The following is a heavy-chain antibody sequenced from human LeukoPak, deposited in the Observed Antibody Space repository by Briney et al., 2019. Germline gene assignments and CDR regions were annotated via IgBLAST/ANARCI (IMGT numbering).Heavy chain of an antibody. D-gene: IGHD1-20*01. J-gene: IGHJ6*02. V-gene: IGHV3-23*01. CDR3: AGERGITGTIYYYYGMDV. Sequence: GGSLRLSCAASGFTFSSYAMSWVRQAPGKGLEWVSAISGSGDSTYSADSVKGRFTISRDNSKNTLYLQMNSLRAEDTAVYYCAGERGITGTIYYYYGMDVWGQGTTVTVSS. CDR2: ISGSGDST. CDR1: GFTFSSYA.